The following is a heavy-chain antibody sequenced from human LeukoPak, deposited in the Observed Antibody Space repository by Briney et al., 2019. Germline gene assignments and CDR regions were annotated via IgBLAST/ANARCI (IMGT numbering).Heavy chain of an antibody. Sequence: ASVKVSCKASGYTFTGYYIHWVRQAPGQGLEWMGITNPSADVTSYAQKFQGRVTVTRDTSTSTVHMELSGLRSEDTAVYYCARDQEAFDYWGQGTLVTVSS. J-gene: IGHJ4*02. CDR1: GYTFTGYY. V-gene: IGHV1-46*01. CDR2: TNPSADVT. CDR3: ARDQEAFDY.